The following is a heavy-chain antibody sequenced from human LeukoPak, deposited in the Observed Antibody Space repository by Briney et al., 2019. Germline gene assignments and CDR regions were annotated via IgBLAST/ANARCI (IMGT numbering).Heavy chain of an antibody. CDR2: INPGGGVT. J-gene: IGHJ6*03. D-gene: IGHD2-8*01. CDR1: GYSFTGYY. CDR3: ARGPNHYYYMDV. Sequence: ASVKVSRKASGYSFTGYYLHWVRQAPGQGLEWMGWINPGGGVTKSAQKFQGRVTMTTDKSINTVYMELSRLTSDDTAVYFCARGPNHYYYMDVWGKGTTVTVSS. V-gene: IGHV1-2*02.